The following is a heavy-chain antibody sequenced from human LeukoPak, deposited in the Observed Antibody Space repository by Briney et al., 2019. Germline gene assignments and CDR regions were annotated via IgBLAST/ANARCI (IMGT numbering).Heavy chain of an antibody. Sequence: PSETLSLTCTVSGGSISSSSYYWGWIRQPPGKGLEWIGGIYYSGSTYYNPSLKSRVTISVDTSKNQFSLKLSSVTAADTAVYYCARDRGFHNYYYYGMDVWGQGTTVTVSS. J-gene: IGHJ6*02. CDR1: GGSISSSSYY. D-gene: IGHD3-10*01. CDR3: ARDRGFHNYYYYGMDV. CDR2: IYYSGST. V-gene: IGHV4-39*07.